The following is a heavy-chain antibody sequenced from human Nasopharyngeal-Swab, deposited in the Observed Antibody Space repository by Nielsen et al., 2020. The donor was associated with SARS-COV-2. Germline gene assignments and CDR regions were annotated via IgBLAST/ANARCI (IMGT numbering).Heavy chain of an antibody. V-gene: IGHV3-30*18. Sequence: VRQAPGKGLGWVAVISYDGSNKYYADSVKGRFTISRDNSKNTLYLQMNSLRAEDTAVYYCAKDQVTTVTAQNYFDYWGQGTLVTVSS. J-gene: IGHJ4*02. CDR2: ISYDGSNK. D-gene: IGHD4-17*01. CDR3: AKDQVTTVTAQNYFDY.